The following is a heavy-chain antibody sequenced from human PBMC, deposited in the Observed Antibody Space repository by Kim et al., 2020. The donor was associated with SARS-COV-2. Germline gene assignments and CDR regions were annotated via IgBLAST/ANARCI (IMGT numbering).Heavy chain of an antibody. CDR3: ARGGFYPDPNDAFDI. V-gene: IGHV3-48*02. J-gene: IGHJ3*02. CDR1: GFTFSSYS. D-gene: IGHD3-3*01. Sequence: GGSLRLSCAASGFTFSSYSMNWVRQAPGKGLEWVSYISSSSSTIYYADSVKGRFTISRDNAKNSLYLQMNSLRDEDTAVYYCARGGFYPDPNDAFDIWGQGTMVTVSS. CDR2: ISSSSSTI.